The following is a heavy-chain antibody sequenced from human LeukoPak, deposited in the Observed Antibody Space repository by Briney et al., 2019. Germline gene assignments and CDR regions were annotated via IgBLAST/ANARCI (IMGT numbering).Heavy chain of an antibody. CDR1: GFTFSSYW. J-gene: IGHJ4*02. CDR3: AKDLQEQQYFDY. CDR2: INSDGSST. Sequence: GGSLRLSCAASGFTFSSYWMHWVRQAPGKGLVWVSRINSDGSSTSYADSVKGRFTIPRDNAKNTLYLQMNSLRAEDTAVYYCAKDLQEQQYFDYWGQGTLVTVSS. V-gene: IGHV3-74*01. D-gene: IGHD6-13*01.